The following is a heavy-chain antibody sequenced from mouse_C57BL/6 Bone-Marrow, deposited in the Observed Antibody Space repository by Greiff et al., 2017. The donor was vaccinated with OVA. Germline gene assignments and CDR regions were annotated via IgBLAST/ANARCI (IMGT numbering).Heavy chain of an antibody. CDR3: AEDSSGYGAY. J-gene: IGHJ3*01. CDR2: IYPRSGNT. CDR1: GYTFTSSG. V-gene: IGHV1-81*01. D-gene: IGHD3-2*02. Sequence: VQLQESGAALARPGASVKLSCKASGYTFTSSGISWVKQSTGQGLEWIGEIYPRSGNTYYNEKFKGKATLTADKASSTAYMELRSLTSEDSAVYVCAEDSSGYGAYWGQGTLVTVSA.